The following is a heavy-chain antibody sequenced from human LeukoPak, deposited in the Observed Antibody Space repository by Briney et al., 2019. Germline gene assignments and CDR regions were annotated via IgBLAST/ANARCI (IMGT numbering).Heavy chain of an antibody. J-gene: IGHJ4*02. CDR3: ARATTIAAAGTQY. Sequence: GGSLRPSCAASGLTFSSYSMKWVRQAPGKGLEWVSSSSSSSSYIYYADSVKGRFTISRDNAKNSLYLQMNSLRAEDTAVYYCARATTIAAAGTQYWGQGTLVTVSS. D-gene: IGHD6-13*01. V-gene: IGHV3-21*01. CDR1: GLTFSSYS. CDR2: SSSSSSYI.